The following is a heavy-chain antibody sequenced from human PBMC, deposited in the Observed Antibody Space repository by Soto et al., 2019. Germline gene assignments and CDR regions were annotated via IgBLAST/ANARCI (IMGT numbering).Heavy chain of an antibody. Sequence: QVQLVESGGGAVQPGRSLRLSCAASGFTFSAYTMHWVRQPPGKGLEWVAVISYDGNSERYTDPVKGRFTVSRDNSKSTLYLQMNSLKSEDTAVYYCARDGYSGRSDGLDIWGQGTMDTVSS. D-gene: IGHD1-26*01. V-gene: IGHV3-30-3*01. CDR3: ARDGYSGRSDGLDI. CDR1: GFTFSAYT. CDR2: ISYDGNSE. J-gene: IGHJ3*02.